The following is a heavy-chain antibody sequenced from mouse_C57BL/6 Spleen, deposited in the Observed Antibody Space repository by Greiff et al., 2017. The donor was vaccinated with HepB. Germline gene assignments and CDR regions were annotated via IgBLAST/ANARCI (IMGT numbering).Heavy chain of an antibody. V-gene: IGHV1-53*01. Sequence: QVHVKQPGTELVKPGASVKLSCKASGYTFTSYWMHWVKQRPGQGLEWIGNINPSNGGTNYNEKFKSKATLTVDKSSSTAYMQLSSLTSEDSAVYYCAREVYDYDDGVPYWGQGTLVTVSA. CDR2: INPSNGGT. CDR3: AREVYDYDDGVPY. D-gene: IGHD2-4*01. CDR1: GYTFTSYW. J-gene: IGHJ3*01.